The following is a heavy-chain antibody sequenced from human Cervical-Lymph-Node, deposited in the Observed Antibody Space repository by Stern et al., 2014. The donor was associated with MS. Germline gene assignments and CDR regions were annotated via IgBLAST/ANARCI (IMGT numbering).Heavy chain of an antibody. D-gene: IGHD2-8*02. V-gene: IGHV4-39*01. CDR3: AKHACTGAACPFDL. Sequence: QVQLVESGPGLVKPSETLSLTCAVSGDSISSYTHYWAWIRQPPGKGLAWIGVVYYIGATDYTPSLKSPVPISVDTPKNHFPLGLNSVTAADTAVYYCAKHACTGAACPFDLWGQGTLVTVSS. CDR2: VYYIGAT. J-gene: IGHJ4*02. CDR1: GDSISSYTHY.